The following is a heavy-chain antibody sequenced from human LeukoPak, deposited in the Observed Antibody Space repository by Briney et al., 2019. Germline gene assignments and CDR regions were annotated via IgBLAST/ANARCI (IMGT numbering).Heavy chain of an antibody. Sequence: GGSLRLSCAASGFTFSSYGMHWVRQAPGKGLEWVAVISYDGSNKYYADSVKGRFTISRDNSKNTLYLQMNSLRAEDTAVYYCAKDLTSLGASYSGLGYWGQGTLVTVSS. V-gene: IGHV3-30*18. D-gene: IGHD1-26*01. J-gene: IGHJ4*02. CDR2: ISYDGSNK. CDR1: GFTFSSYG. CDR3: AKDLTSLGASYSGLGY.